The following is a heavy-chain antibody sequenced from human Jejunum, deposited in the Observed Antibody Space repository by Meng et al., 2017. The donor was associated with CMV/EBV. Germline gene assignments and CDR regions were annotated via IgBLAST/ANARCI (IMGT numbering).Heavy chain of an antibody. V-gene: IGHV6-1*01. CDR3: ARAPRYNWNFDY. D-gene: IGHD1-20*01. Sequence: ISGDSVSSNSGAWSWIRQSPSGGLEWLGRTYYRSKWSNDYAVSVRSRITINPDTSQNQFSLQLNSVTPEDTAVYYCARAPRYNWNFDYWGQGTLVTVSS. CDR2: TYYRSKWSN. CDR1: GDSVSSNSGA. J-gene: IGHJ4*02.